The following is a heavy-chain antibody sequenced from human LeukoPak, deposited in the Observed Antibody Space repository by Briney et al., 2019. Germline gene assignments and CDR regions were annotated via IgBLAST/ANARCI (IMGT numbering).Heavy chain of an antibody. CDR3: ARAPYSYGDFDY. V-gene: IGHV4-34*01. CDR2: INHSGST. J-gene: IGHJ4*02. D-gene: IGHD5-18*01. CDR1: GGSFSGYY. Sequence: SETLSLTCAVYGGSFSGYYWSWIRQPPGKGLEWIGEINHSGSTNYNPSLKSRVTISVDTSKNQFSLKLSSVTAADTAVYYCARAPYSYGDFDYWGQGTLVTVSS.